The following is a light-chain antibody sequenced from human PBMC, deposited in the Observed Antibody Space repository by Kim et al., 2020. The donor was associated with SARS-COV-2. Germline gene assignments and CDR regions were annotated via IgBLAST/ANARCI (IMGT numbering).Light chain of an antibody. CDR1: KLGDKY. V-gene: IGLV3-1*01. Sequence: VSPGQTASITCSGDKLGDKYACWYQQKPGPSPVLVIYQDSKRPSGIPERFSGSNSGNTATLTISGTQAMDEADYYCQAWDSSTGGVFGGGTQLTVL. J-gene: IGLJ2*01. CDR2: QDS. CDR3: QAWDSSTGGV.